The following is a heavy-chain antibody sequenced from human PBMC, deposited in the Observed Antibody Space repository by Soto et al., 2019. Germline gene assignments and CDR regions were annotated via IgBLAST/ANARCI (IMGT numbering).Heavy chain of an antibody. CDR1: GYSFANYV. CDR2: INAGNGNT. Sequence: ASVTVSCTASGYSFANYVIYWVRQAPGQRLEWMGWINAGNGNTKYSQKFQGRVTITRDTSATTAYMELSSLRSEDTAVYYCARVGTTVTTYWYFDLWGRGTLVTVSS. D-gene: IGHD4-17*01. J-gene: IGHJ2*01. V-gene: IGHV1-3*01. CDR3: ARVGTTVTTYWYFDL.